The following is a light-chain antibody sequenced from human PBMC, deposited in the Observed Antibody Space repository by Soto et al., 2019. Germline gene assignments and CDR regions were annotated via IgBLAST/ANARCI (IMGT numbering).Light chain of an antibody. J-gene: IGKJ5*01. CDR3: QQSDSIPIT. CDR1: QTITRN. Sequence: DIQMTQSPSSLSASAGDRVSIPCRASQTITRNLNWYQQKPGTAPKLLIYAASTLQSGVPSRFSGSGSGTDFTLAISSLQPEDFATYYCQQSDSIPITFGQGTRLEIK. CDR2: AAS. V-gene: IGKV1-39*01.